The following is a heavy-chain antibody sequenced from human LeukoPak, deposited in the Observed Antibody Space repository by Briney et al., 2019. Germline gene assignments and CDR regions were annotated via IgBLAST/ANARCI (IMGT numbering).Heavy chain of an antibody. CDR2: IKSKSGGGTT. CDR3: ARDWYHAFDF. Sequence: GGSLRLYCAASGFTFTSTWMKWVRQAPGKGLEWVGRIKSKSGGGTTDYAAPVKGRFTISRDDSKNTLYLQMNSLKTEDTAVSYCARDWYHAFDFWGQGTMVTVSS. J-gene: IGHJ3*01. D-gene: IGHD3-9*01. V-gene: IGHV3-15*07. CDR1: GFTFTSTW.